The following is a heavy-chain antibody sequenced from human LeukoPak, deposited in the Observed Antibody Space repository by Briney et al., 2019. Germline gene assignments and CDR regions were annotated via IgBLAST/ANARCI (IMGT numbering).Heavy chain of an antibody. Sequence: ASVKVSCKASGYTFTGYYMHWVRQAPGQGLEWMGWINPNSGGTNYAQKFQGRVTMTRDTSISTAYMELSRLRSDDTAVYYCARVRAHPKYCSGGSCYYAYYYYGIDVWGQGTTVTVSS. V-gene: IGHV1-2*02. J-gene: IGHJ6*02. CDR1: GYTFTGYY. CDR2: INPNSGGT. CDR3: ARVRAHPKYCSGGSCYYAYYYYGIDV. D-gene: IGHD2-15*01.